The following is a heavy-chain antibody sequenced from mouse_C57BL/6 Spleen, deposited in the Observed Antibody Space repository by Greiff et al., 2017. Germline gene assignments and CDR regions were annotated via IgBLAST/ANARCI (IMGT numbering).Heavy chain of an antibody. CDR3: TRLYETGRWYFDV. J-gene: IGHJ1*03. Sequence: VKLQQSGAELVRPGASVTLSCKASGYTFTDYEMHWVKQTPVHGLEWIGAIDPETGGTAYNQKFKGKAILTADKSSSTAYMELRSLTSEDSAVYYCTRLYETGRWYFDVWGTGTTVTVSS. V-gene: IGHV1-15*01. CDR1: GYTFTDYE. D-gene: IGHD2-14*01. CDR2: IDPETGGT.